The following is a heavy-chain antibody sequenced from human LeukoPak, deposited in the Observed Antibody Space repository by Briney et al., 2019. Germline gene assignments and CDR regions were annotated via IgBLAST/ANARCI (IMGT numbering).Heavy chain of an antibody. J-gene: IGHJ4*02. CDR3: ARGAVIQYSSSWYSHLFSDY. D-gene: IGHD6-13*01. V-gene: IGHV3-64*04. Sequence: GGSLRLSCSASGFPFSSYAMHWVRQAPGKGLEYVSAISDSGGSTYYADSVKGRFTISRDNSKNTLYLQMNSLRAEDTAVYYCARGAVIQYSSSWYSHLFSDYWGQGTLVTVSS. CDR2: ISDSGGST. CDR1: GFPFSSYA.